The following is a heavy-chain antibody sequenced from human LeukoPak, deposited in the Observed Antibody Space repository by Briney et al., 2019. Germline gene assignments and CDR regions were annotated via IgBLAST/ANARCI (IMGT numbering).Heavy chain of an antibody. CDR1: GFTFSSYA. Sequence: GSLRLSCAASGFTFSSYAMHWVRQAPGKGLDWVAVISYDGSNKYYADSVKGRFTISRDNSKNTLYLQMNSLRAEDTAVYYCAREKTDCSGGSCASFFDPWGQGTLVTVSS. V-gene: IGHV3-30*04. CDR3: AREKTDCSGGSCASFFDP. CDR2: ISYDGSNK. J-gene: IGHJ5*02. D-gene: IGHD2-15*01.